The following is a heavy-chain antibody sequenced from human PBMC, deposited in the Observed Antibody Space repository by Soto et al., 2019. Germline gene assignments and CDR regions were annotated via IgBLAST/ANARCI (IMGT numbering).Heavy chain of an antibody. CDR1: GFSLTTSGVG. D-gene: IGHD3-10*01. CDR3: FFRLGSRASFYY. Sequence: SGPTLVNPTQTLTLTCTFSGFSLTTSGVGVGWIRQPPGKAPEWLALIYWNDDKRYSPSLQSRLTITKDTSKNQVVLTLTNMDPVDTATYYCFFRLGSRASFYYWGQGSRGNVS. J-gene: IGHJ4*02. CDR2: IYWNDDK. V-gene: IGHV2-5*01.